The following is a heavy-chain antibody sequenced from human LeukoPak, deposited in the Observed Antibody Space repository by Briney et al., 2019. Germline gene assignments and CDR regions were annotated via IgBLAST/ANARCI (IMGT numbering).Heavy chain of an antibody. CDR1: GFTFSSYW. V-gene: IGHV3-43D*03. J-gene: IGHJ6*02. Sequence: GGSLRLSCAASGFTFSSYWMSWVRQAPGKGLEWVSLISWDGGSTYYADSVKGRFTISRDNSKNSLYLQMNSLRAEDTALYYCAKDIRDIDHFYYYGMDVWGQGTTVTVSS. CDR3: AKDIRDIDHFYYYGMDV. CDR2: ISWDGGST.